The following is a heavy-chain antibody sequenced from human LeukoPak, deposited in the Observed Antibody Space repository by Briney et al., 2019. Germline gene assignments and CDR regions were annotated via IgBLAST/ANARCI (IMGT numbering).Heavy chain of an antibody. J-gene: IGHJ4*02. CDR1: GFTFSSYG. CDR2: IRNDGRNK. V-gene: IGHV3-30*02. Sequence: GGSLRLSCGAPGFTFSSYGMHWVRQAPGKGLEWVAFIRNDGRNKYYADSVKGRFTISRDNSKNTLYLQMNSLGAEDTAVYYCAKGLRKLIVGSTEYYFDYWGQGTLVTVSS. D-gene: IGHD1-26*01. CDR3: AKGLRKLIVGSTEYYFDY.